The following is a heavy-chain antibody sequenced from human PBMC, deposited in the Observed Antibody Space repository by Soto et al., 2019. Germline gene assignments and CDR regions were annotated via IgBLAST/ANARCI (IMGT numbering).Heavy chain of an antibody. V-gene: IGHV4-31*03. CDR1: GGSISSGGYY. Sequence: SETLSLTCTVSGGSISSGGYYWSWIRQHPGKGLEWIGYIYYSGSTYYNPSLKSRVTISVDTSKNQFSLKLSSVTAADTAVYYCARDGPESSLYYYYYMDVWGKGTTVTVSS. CDR3: ARDGPESSLYYYYYMDV. D-gene: IGHD2-2*01. J-gene: IGHJ6*03. CDR2: IYYSGST.